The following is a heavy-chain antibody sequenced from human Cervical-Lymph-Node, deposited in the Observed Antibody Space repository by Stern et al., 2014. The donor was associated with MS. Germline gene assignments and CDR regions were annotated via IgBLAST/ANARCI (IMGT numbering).Heavy chain of an antibody. V-gene: IGHV2-26*01. CDR2: IFSNDEK. CDR1: GFSLSHARMG. CDR3: ARIEDNYGHMGEFDY. D-gene: IGHD5-18*01. J-gene: IGHJ4*02. Sequence: QVTLKESGPVLVKPTETLTLTCTVSGFSLSHARMGVSWIRQPPGKPLEWLAHIFSNDEKFDSTSLKSRLTISRDTSKSQVVLTMTNMDPVDTATYYCARIEDNYGHMGEFDYWGQGTLVTVSS.